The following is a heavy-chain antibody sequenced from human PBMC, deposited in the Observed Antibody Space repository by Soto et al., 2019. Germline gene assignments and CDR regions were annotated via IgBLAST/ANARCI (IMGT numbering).Heavy chain of an antibody. J-gene: IGHJ3*02. CDR3: ARGRAFDI. CDR2: IKQDGSEK. Sequence: GGSLRLSCAASGVTFSSYWMSWVRQAPGKGLEWVANIKQDGSEKYYVDSVKGRFTISRDNAKTSFFLQMNSLRAEDTSVYYCARGRAFDIWGQGTMVTVSS. CDR1: GVTFSSYW. V-gene: IGHV3-7*01.